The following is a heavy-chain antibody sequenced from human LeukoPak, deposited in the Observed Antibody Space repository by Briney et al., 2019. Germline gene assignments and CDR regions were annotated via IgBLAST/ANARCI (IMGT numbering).Heavy chain of an antibody. CDR2: ISYGGST. D-gene: IGHD6-19*01. J-gene: IGHJ4*02. V-gene: IGHV4-59*01. CDR3: ARGFSNGWYQDH. CDR1: GCSISPYY. Sequence: PSETLSLTCIVSGCSISPYYWSWIRQPPGKGLEWIGFISYGGSTNYNHSPRSRVTMSVDTSKNQFSLKLSSVTAADTAVYYCARGFSNGWYQDHGGQGTLVTVSS.